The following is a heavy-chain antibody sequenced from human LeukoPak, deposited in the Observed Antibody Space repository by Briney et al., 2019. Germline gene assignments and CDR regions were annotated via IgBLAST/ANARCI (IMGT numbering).Heavy chain of an antibody. D-gene: IGHD2-15*01. CDR2: IYYGGST. CDR3: ARFCSGGSCPDV. CDR1: GGSISDYY. J-gene: IGHJ6*02. Sequence: PSETLSLTCTVSGGSISDYYWSWIRQPPGKGLEWIGNIYYGGSTRYNPSLKSRVSISVDTSKNQFSLKLTSVTAADTAVYYCARFCSGGSCPDVWGQGTTVSVSS. V-gene: IGHV4-59*01.